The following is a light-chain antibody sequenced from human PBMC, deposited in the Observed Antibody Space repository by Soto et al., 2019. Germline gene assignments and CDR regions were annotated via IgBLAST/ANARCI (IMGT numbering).Light chain of an antibody. V-gene: IGKV3-15*01. Sequence: EVVMTQSPATLSVSPGERATLSCRASQRISSNLAWYQQRPGQAPRLLIYGASTRAPGIPARFSGSGSETEFTLTISSLQSEDFAVYYCQQYNKWPQTFGQGTKVDIK. CDR1: QRISSN. J-gene: IGKJ1*01. CDR3: QQYNKWPQT. CDR2: GAS.